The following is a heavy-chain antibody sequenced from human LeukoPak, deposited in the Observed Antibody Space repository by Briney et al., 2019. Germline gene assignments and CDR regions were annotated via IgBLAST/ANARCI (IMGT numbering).Heavy chain of an antibody. J-gene: IGHJ6*03. Sequence: GGSLRLSCAASGFTFSSYGMSWVRQAPGKGLEWVSDISGSGGSTYYADSGKGRVTIYRDNSKNTLYLQMNSLRAEDTAVYYCAGRGVIIEVHYYMDVWGKGTTVTISS. D-gene: IGHD3-10*01. CDR1: GFTFSSYG. CDR2: ISGSGGST. V-gene: IGHV3-23*01. CDR3: AGRGVIIEVHYYMDV.